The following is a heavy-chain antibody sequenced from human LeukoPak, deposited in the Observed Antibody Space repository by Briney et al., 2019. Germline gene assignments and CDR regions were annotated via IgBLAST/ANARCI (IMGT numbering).Heavy chain of an antibody. Sequence: GGSLRLSCAASGFTFSSYAMGWVRQAPGKGLEWVSAISGSGGSTYYADSVKGRFTISRDNSKNTLYLRMNSLRAEDTAVYYCAKDEAIQDHYWGQGTLVTVSS. D-gene: IGHD5-18*01. CDR2: ISGSGGST. V-gene: IGHV3-23*01. CDR3: AKDEAIQDHY. J-gene: IGHJ4*02. CDR1: GFTFSSYA.